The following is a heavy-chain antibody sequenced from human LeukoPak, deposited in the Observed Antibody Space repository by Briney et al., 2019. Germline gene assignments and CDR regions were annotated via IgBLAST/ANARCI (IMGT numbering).Heavy chain of an antibody. CDR2: IYYSGST. CDR1: GGSISSYY. J-gene: IGHJ5*02. V-gene: IGHV4-59*01. Sequence: SETLSLTCTVSGGSISSYYWSWIRQPPGKGLVWIGYIYYSGSTKYNPSLKSRGTISVDTSKNQFSLKLSSVTAADTAVYYCARGSGSFYIPYWFDPWGQGTLVTVSS. CDR3: ARGSGSFYIPYWFDP. D-gene: IGHD3-10*01.